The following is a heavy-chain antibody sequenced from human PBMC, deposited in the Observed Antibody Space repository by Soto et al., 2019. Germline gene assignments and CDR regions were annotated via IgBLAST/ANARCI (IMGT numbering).Heavy chain of an antibody. CDR2: IRAYNGNT. Sequence: QVQLVQSGAEVKKPGASVKVSCKASGYTFTSYGISWVRQAPGQGLEWMGWIRAYNGNTNYAQNLQGRVTMTTDTSTSTAYMELWSLRSDDTAVYYCASSWFGESPRDYYYYGMDVWGQGTTVTVSS. D-gene: IGHD3-10*01. CDR1: GYTFTSYG. V-gene: IGHV1-18*01. J-gene: IGHJ6*02. CDR3: ASSWFGESPRDYYYYGMDV.